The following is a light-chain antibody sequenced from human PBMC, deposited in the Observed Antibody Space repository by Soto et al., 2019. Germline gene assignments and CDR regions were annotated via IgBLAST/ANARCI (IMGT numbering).Light chain of an antibody. CDR3: QQYGGSFI. J-gene: IGKJ3*01. V-gene: IGKV3-20*01. CDR2: NTS. CDR1: QSINSKS. Sequence: EIVLTQSPGTLSLSPGEGATVSCRVSQSINSKSLVWYQRKFGQAPRLLIYNTSSRATGIPDRLNGSGSGTDFTLSISRLEPEDFAVYDCQQYGGSFIFGPGTKVDF.